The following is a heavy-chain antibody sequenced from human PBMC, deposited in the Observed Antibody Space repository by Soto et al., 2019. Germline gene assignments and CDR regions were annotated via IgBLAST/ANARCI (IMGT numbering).Heavy chain of an antibody. CDR2: IYHSGRT. CDR3: ARVFDVWCGYSGGWFDP. Sequence: QLQLQESGSGLVKPSQTLSLTCAVSGGSISSGGYSWSWIRQPPGKGLEWIGYIYHSGRTYYNPSLKGRVTISVDRSKNQFSLKLSSVTAADTAVYYGARVFDVWCGYSGGWFDPSGQGTLVTVSS. D-gene: IGHD3-3*01. J-gene: IGHJ5*02. CDR1: GGSISSGGYS. V-gene: IGHV4-30-2*01.